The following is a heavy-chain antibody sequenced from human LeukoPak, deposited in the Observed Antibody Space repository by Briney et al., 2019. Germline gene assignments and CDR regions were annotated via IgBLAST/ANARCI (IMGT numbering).Heavy chain of an antibody. D-gene: IGHD6-13*01. Sequence: ASVKVSCKASGGTLSSYAISWVRQAPGQGLEWMGRIIPIFGTANYAQKFQGRVTITTDESTSTAYMELSSLRSEDTAVYYCARDRLYSSSPLDYWGQGTLVTVSS. CDR1: GGTLSSYA. V-gene: IGHV1-69*05. CDR3: ARDRLYSSSPLDY. J-gene: IGHJ4*02. CDR2: IIPIFGTA.